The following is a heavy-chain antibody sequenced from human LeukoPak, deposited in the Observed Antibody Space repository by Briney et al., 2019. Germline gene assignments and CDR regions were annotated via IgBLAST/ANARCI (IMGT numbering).Heavy chain of an antibody. CDR2: IYYSGST. V-gene: IGHV4-59*01. CDR1: GGSISSYY. J-gene: IGHJ6*03. CDR3: ARHPWRRWFGELLDYYYYMDV. D-gene: IGHD3-10*01. Sequence: PPETLSLTCTVSGGSISSYYWSWIRQPPGKGLEWIGYIYYSGSTNYNPSLKSRVTISVDTSKNQFSLKLSSVTAADTAVYYCARHPWRRWFGELLDYYYYMDVWGKGTTVTVSS.